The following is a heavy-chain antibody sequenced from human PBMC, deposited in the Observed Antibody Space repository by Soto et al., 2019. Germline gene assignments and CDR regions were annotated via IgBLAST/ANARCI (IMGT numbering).Heavy chain of an antibody. CDR3: ARYGGGTWSHFDS. CDR1: GFTFSSYW. CDR2: ISGDESST. D-gene: IGHD2-15*01. J-gene: IGHJ4*02. V-gene: IGHV3-74*01. Sequence: GGSLRLSCAASGFTFSSYWMHWVRQAPGEGLVRVSRISGDESSTTYADSVKGRFTISRDNAKNTLYLQMNSLRAEDTAVYYCARYGGGTWSHFDSWGQGTLVTVSS.